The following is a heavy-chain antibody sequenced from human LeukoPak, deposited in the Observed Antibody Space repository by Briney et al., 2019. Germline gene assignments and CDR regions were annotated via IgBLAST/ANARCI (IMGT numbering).Heavy chain of an antibody. CDR3: ARDLLGVDTAMSSLYSNSGMDV. CDR1: GFTFSRYS. V-gene: IGHV3-48*02. CDR2: ISSSISTV. Sequence: SGGSLRLSCAASGFTFSRYSMNWVRQAPGKGLEWISYISSSISTVFYADSVKGRFTISRDNAKNSLYLQMNSLRDEDTAVYYCARDLLGVDTAMSSLYSNSGMDVWGQGTTVTVSS. D-gene: IGHD5-18*01. J-gene: IGHJ6*02.